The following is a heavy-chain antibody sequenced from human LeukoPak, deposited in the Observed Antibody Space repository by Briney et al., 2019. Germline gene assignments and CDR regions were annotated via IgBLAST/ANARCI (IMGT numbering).Heavy chain of an antibody. CDR2: INMDGSIT. CDR3: AREYGYNTAHFDH. Sequence: QAGGSLRLSCAASGFTFSNYWMHWVRQAPGKGLVWVSRINMDGSITSYADSVKGRFIISRDNAKSTLYLQMNSLRAESTAVYYCAREYGYNTAHFDHWGQGTLVTVSS. CDR1: GFTFSNYW. J-gene: IGHJ4*02. D-gene: IGHD5-24*01. V-gene: IGHV3-74*01.